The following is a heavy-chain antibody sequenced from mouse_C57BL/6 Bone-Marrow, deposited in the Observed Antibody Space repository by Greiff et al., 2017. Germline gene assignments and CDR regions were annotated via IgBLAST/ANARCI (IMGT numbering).Heavy chain of an antibody. CDR2: INPSNGGT. CDR3: ARMGDYDRYYYAMDY. V-gene: IGHV1-53*01. Sequence: QVQLQQSGTELVKPGASVKLSCKASGYTFTSYWMHWVKQRPGQGLEWIGNINPSNGGTNHNEKFTSKATLTVDKSSITAYMQLSRLTSEDSAVYYCARMGDYDRYYYAMDYWGQGTSVTVSS. J-gene: IGHJ4*01. CDR1: GYTFTSYW. D-gene: IGHD2-4*01.